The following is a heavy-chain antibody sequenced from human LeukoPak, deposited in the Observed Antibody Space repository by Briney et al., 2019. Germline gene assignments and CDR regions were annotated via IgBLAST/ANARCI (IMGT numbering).Heavy chain of an antibody. Sequence: PGGSLRLSCAASGFTFSSYGMHWVRQAPGKELEWVAVIWYDGSNKYYADSVKGRFTISRDNSKNTLYLQMNSLRAEDTAVYYCAILGYDSSGYYFDYWGQGTLVTVSS. V-gene: IGHV3-33*01. CDR3: AILGYDSSGYYFDY. J-gene: IGHJ4*02. D-gene: IGHD3-22*01. CDR2: IWYDGSNK. CDR1: GFTFSSYG.